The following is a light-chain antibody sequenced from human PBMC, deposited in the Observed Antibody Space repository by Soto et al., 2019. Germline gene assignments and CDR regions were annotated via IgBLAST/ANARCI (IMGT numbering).Light chain of an antibody. J-gene: IGKJ4*01. Sequence: EIVLTQSPGTLSLSPGERATLSCRASQSLSSTFLAWYQQKPGQAPRLLTYGASSRATGIPDRFSGSGSGTDFTLTISRLEPEDFAVYYCQQYGNSPLTFGGGTKVDIK. CDR3: QQYGNSPLT. CDR1: QSLSSTF. V-gene: IGKV3-20*01. CDR2: GAS.